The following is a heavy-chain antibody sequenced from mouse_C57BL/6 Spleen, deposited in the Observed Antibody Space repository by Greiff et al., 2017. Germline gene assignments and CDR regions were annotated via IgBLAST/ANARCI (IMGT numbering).Heavy chain of an antibody. V-gene: IGHV5-4*03. CDR3: ARPLDSSGWDY. D-gene: IGHD3-2*02. CDR2: ISDGGSYT. J-gene: IGHJ2*01. CDR1: GFTFSSYA. Sequence: EVKLMESGGGLVKPGGSLKLSCAASGFTFSSYAMSWVRQTPEKRLEWVATISDGGSYTYYPDNVKGRFTISRDNAKNNLYLQMSHLKSEDTAMYYCARPLDSSGWDYWGQGTTLTVSS.